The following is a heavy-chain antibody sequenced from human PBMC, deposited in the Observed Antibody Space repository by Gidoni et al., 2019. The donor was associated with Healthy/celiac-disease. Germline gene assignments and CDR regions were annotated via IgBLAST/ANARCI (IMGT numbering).Heavy chain of an antibody. CDR1: GGSFSGYY. D-gene: IGHD6-13*01. J-gene: IGHJ4*02. V-gene: IGHV4-34*01. CDR2: INHSGST. CDR3: ARGRSSSWYGFDY. Sequence: QVQLQQWGAGLLKPSETLSLTCAVYGGSFSGYYWSWIRQPPGKGLECIGEINHSGSTNYNPSLKSRVTISVDTSKNQFSLKLSSVTAADTAVYYCARGRSSSWYGFDYWGQGTLVTVSS.